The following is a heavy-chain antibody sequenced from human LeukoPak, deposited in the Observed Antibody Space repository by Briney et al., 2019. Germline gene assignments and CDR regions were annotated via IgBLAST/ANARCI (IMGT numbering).Heavy chain of an antibody. CDR3: AREGGEGSSSCRDFQH. CDR2: ISYDGSNK. V-gene: IGHV3-30-3*01. CDR1: GFTFSSYA. D-gene: IGHD6-13*01. Sequence: PGGSLRLSCAASGFTFSSYAMHWVRQAPGKGLEWVAVISYDGSNKYYADSVKGRFTISRDNSKNTLYLQMNSLGAEDTAVYYCAREGGEGSSSCRDFQHWGQGTLVTVSS. J-gene: IGHJ1*01.